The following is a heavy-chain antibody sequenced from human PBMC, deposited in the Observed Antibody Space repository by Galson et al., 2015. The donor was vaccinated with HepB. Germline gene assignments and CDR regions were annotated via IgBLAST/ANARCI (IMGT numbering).Heavy chain of an antibody. CDR1: GFTFTSSA. V-gene: IGHV1-58*01. J-gene: IGHJ6*02. CDR3: AADWARGGYRPHYYYYGMDV. D-gene: IGHD3-16*02. Sequence: SVKVSCKASGFTFTSSAVQWVRQARGQRLEWIGWIVVGSGNTNYAQKFQERVTITRDMSTSTAYMELSSLRSEDTAVYYCAADWARGGYRPHYYYYGMDVWGQGTTVTVSS. CDR2: IVVGSGNT.